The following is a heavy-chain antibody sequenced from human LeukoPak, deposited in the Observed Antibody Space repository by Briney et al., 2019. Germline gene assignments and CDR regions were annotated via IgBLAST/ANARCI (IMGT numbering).Heavy chain of an antibody. V-gene: IGHV1-69*04. CDR2: IIPILGIA. CDR3: AREPPLYYYGSGSYFDY. CDR1: GGTFSSYA. D-gene: IGHD3-10*01. Sequence: ASVKVSCKASGGTFSSYAISWVRQAPGQGLEWMGRIIPILGIANYAQKFQGRVTITADKSTSTAYMELNSPRAEDTAVYYCAREPPLYYYGSGSYFDYWGQGTLVTVSS. J-gene: IGHJ4*02.